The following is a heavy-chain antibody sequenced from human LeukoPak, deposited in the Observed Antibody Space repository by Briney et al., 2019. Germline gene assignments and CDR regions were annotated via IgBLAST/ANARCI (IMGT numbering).Heavy chain of an antibody. Sequence: GESLKISCKGSGYSFTNYWIAWVRQMPGKGLEWMGIIYPGDSDTRYSPSFQGQVTISADKSISTAYLQWSSLKASDTAMYYCARQIAVDSVRGEFDYWGQGTLVTVSS. V-gene: IGHV5-51*01. D-gene: IGHD3-10*01. CDR1: GYSFTNYW. CDR2: IYPGDSDT. J-gene: IGHJ4*02. CDR3: ARQIAVDSVRGEFDY.